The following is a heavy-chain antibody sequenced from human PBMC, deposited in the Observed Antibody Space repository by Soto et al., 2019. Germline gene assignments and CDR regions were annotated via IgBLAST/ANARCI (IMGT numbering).Heavy chain of an antibody. J-gene: IGHJ4*01. Sequence: ADPLYPTVPAHDWPFRAYYWSWIRQPPGKGLEWIGEINPSGSTNYNPSLKSRVTISVDTSKNQFSLKLSSVTAADTAVYYCARGSPMVRRVIMTYFDYWGYGSLVT. V-gene: IGHV4-34*01. CDR3: ARGSPMVRRVIMTYFDY. CDR1: DWPFRAYY. CDR2: INPSGST. D-gene: IGHD3-10*01.